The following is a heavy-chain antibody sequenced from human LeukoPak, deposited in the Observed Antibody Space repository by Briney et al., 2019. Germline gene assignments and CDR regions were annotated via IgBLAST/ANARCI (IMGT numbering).Heavy chain of an antibody. Sequence: KPGGSLRLSCAASGFNFSSYSMNWVRQAPGKGLEWVSSISSSNSYIYNADSVKGRFTISRDNAKNSLYLQMNSLRAEDTAVYYCARDQGLLVVAGRFGYWGQGTLVTVSS. J-gene: IGHJ4*02. CDR2: ISSSNSYI. CDR3: ARDQGLLVVAGRFGY. CDR1: GFNFSSYS. V-gene: IGHV3-21*01. D-gene: IGHD6-19*01.